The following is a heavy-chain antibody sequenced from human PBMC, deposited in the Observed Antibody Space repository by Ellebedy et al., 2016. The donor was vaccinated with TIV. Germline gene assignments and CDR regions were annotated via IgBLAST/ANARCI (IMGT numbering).Heavy chain of an antibody. CDR1: GVTVSSYN. CDR2: LQSGGVT. J-gene: IGHJ4*02. D-gene: IGHD2-21*01. V-gene: IGHV3-66*01. Sequence: PGGSLRLSCAAPGVTVSSYNMNWVRQAPGKGLEWVSVLQSGGVTHYADSVKGRFTVSRDNSRNTLYLQMNSLRVEDTAVYYCTRARGGGGSVDYWGQGTLVTVSS. CDR3: TRARGGGGSVDY.